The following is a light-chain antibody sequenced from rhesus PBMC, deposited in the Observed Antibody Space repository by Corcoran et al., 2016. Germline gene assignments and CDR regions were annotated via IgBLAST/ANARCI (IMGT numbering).Light chain of an antibody. CDR2: EAS. V-gene: IGKV1-25*01. J-gene: IGKJ4*01. CDR3: QHYYSTPLT. Sequence: DIQMTQSPSSLSASVGDRVTITCRASQGITNDLAWYQQKPGETPKPLIYEASRLQSGIPSWFSGSGSGTDFTLTISSLQSEDFATYYCQHYYSTPLTFGGGTKVEIK. CDR1: QGITND.